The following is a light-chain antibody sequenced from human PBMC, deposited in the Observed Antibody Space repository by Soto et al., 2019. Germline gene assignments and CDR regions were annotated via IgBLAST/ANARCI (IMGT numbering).Light chain of an antibody. J-gene: IGKJ1*01. Sequence: LKLSPAALSFSPGDTSTLSCRASQSVDKFLAWYQQRPGQPPRLLIFDSSNRATGVPVRFSGSGSGTDFTLTISRLQSDDFATYYCQQYSSYWTFGQGTKVDIK. CDR2: DSS. CDR3: QQYSSYWT. V-gene: IGKV3-11*01. CDR1: QSVDKF.